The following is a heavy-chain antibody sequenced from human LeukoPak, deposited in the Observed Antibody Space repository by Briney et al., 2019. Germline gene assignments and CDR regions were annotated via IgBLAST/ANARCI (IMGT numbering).Heavy chain of an antibody. J-gene: IGHJ4*02. CDR2: ISYDGSNK. Sequence: ERSLRLSCAASGFTFSSYAMHWVRQAPGKGLEWVAVISYDGSNKYYADSVKGRFTISRDDSKNTLYLQMNSLRAEDTAVYYCARGVRPMATIRPYFDYWGQGTLVTVSS. V-gene: IGHV3-30-3*01. CDR1: GFTFSSYA. CDR3: ARGVRPMATIRPYFDY. D-gene: IGHD5-24*01.